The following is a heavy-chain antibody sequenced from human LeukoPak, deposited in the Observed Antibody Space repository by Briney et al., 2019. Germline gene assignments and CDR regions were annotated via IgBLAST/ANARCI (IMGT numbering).Heavy chain of an antibody. CDR2: ISGSGGST. V-gene: IGHV3-23*01. Sequence: GGSLRLSCAASGFTFSSYAMSWVRQAAGKGLEWVSAISGSGGSTYYADSVKGRFTISRDNSKNTLYLQMNSLRAEDTAVYYCAKDLGVTAIPKHFQHWGQGTLVTVSS. CDR3: AKDLGVTAIPKHFQH. D-gene: IGHD2-21*02. CDR1: GFTFSSYA. J-gene: IGHJ1*01.